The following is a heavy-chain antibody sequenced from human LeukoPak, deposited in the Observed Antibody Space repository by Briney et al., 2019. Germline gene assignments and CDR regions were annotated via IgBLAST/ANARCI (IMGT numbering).Heavy chain of an antibody. Sequence: PSETLSLTCAVCGGSFSGYYWSWLRQPPGKGLEWIGEINHSGSTNYNPSLKSRVTISVDTSKNQFSLKPSSVTAADTAVYYCARGGVEVDDSSGYYYFDYWGQGTLVTVSS. CDR2: INHSGST. CDR3: ARGGVEVDDSSGYYYFDY. J-gene: IGHJ4*02. D-gene: IGHD3-22*01. V-gene: IGHV4-34*01. CDR1: GGSFSGYY.